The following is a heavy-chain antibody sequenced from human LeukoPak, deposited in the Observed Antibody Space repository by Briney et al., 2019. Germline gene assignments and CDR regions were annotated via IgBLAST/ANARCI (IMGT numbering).Heavy chain of an antibody. CDR3: ATDPTDY. CDR1: EFTFSSYA. J-gene: IGHJ4*02. CDR2: ISYDGSNK. V-gene: IGHV3-30-3*01. Sequence: GGSLRLSCAASEFTFSSYAMHWARQAPGKGLEWVATISYDGSNKYYADSVKGRLTISRDNSKSTLYLQMNGLRSEDTAVYYCATDPTDYWGQGTLVTVSS.